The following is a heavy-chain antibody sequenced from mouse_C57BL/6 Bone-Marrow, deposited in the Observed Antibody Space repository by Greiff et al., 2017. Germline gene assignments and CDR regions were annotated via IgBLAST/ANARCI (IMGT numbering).Heavy chain of an antibody. CDR2: IHPNSGST. CDR1: GYTFTSYW. J-gene: IGHJ4*01. CDR3: AREDVYYIYYYAMDY. Sequence: VKLQQPGAELVKPGASVKLSCKASGYTFTSYWMHWVKQRPGQGLEWIGMIHPNSGSTNYNEKFKSKATLTVDKSSSTAYMQLSSLTSEDSAVYYCAREDVYYIYYYAMDYWGQGTSVTVSS. V-gene: IGHV1-64*01. D-gene: IGHD2-3*01.